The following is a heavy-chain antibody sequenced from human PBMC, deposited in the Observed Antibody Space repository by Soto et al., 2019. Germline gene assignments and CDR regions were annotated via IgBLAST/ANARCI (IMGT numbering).Heavy chain of an antibody. J-gene: IGHJ5*02. Sequence: SETLSLTCTVSGGSISSSSYYWGWIRQPPGKGLEWIGSIYYSGSTYYNPSLKSRVTISVDTSKNQFSLKLSSVTAADTAVYYCARCGYIDTPWVWFDPWGQGTLVTVSS. CDR1: GGSISSSSYY. CDR3: ARCGYIDTPWVWFDP. CDR2: IYYSGST. D-gene: IGHD5-18*01. V-gene: IGHV4-39*01.